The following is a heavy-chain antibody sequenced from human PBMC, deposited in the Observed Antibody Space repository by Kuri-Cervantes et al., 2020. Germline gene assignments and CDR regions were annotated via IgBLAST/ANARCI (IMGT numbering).Heavy chain of an antibody. Sequence: GSLRLSCIVSGGSISSSSYYWGWLRQPPGKGLEWIGSIYYSRNTDYNPTLRNRVTITINTTKNQFSLKVTSVTAADTAVYHGAGMYGSAFLPTEAFEYWGQGTLVTVSS. V-gene: IGHV4-39*07. J-gene: IGHJ1*01. CDR3: AGMYGSAFLPTEAFEY. CDR2: IYYSRNT. D-gene: IGHD3-10*01. CDR1: GGSISSSSYY.